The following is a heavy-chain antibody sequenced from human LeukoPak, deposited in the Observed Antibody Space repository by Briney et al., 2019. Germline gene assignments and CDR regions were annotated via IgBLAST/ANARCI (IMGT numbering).Heavy chain of an antibody. D-gene: IGHD2/OR15-2a*01. CDR2: IRSSGDTV. CDR1: GFIFSTDP. J-gene: IGHJ3*02. V-gene: IGHV3-48*02. Sequence: PGGSLRLSCVAYGFIFSTDPMNWVRQAPGKGLEWVSNIRSSGDTVAYADSVKGRFTTSRDNAKNSLYLQMDSLRDEDTAIYYCVRDTFYAFDIWGQGTMVTVSS. CDR3: VRDTFYAFDI.